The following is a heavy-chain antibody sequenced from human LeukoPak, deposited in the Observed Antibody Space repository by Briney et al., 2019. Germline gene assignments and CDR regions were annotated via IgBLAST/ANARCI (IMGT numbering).Heavy chain of an antibody. J-gene: IGHJ4*02. CDR2: INSDGSTT. Sequence: GGSLRLSCAAPGFTFISYWMHWVPQAPGKGLVWVSRINSDGSTTSYAASVKGRFTISRDTAKNTLYLQMNSLRAEDTAVYYCARGHHYYDSSAYYYWGQGTLVTVSS. V-gene: IGHV3-74*01. CDR3: ARGHHYYDSSAYYY. D-gene: IGHD3-22*01. CDR1: GFTFISYW.